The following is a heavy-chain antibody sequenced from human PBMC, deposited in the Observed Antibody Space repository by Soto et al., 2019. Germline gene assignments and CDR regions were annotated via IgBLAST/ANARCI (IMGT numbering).Heavy chain of an antibody. V-gene: IGHV3-30-3*01. J-gene: IGHJ5*02. CDR3: ARTEGVVGVRSRWFDP. Sequence: QAQLVESGGGVVQPGRSLRLSCAASGLTFSSYAMNWVRQAPGKGLEWVAVISYDGSNKYYADPVKGRFTISRDTSKNTRYLQMNSLRVEDTAAYYCARTEGVVGVRSRWFDPWGQGTLVTVSS. CDR1: GLTFSSYA. D-gene: IGHD1-26*01. CDR2: ISYDGSNK.